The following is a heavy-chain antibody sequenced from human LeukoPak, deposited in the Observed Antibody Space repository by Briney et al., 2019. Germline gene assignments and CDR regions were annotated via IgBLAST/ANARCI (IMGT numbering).Heavy chain of an antibody. CDR3: AKNQYYDSSGYLDY. CDR2: ISGSGGST. CDR1: GFTFSSYA. D-gene: IGHD3-22*01. J-gene: IGHJ4*02. Sequence: GGSLRLSCAASGFTFSSYAMSWVRQAPGKGLEWVSAISGSGGSTYYADSVKGRFTISRDNSKNTLYLQMNSLRAEDTAVYYCAKNQYYDSSGYLDYWGQGTLVTVSS. V-gene: IGHV3-23*01.